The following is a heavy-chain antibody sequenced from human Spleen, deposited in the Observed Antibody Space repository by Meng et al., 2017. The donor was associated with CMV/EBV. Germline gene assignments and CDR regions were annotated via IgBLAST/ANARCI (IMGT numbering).Heavy chain of an antibody. CDR2: VYHSGNT. D-gene: IGHD1-1*01. Sequence: GSLRLSCTVSGGSIISSNWWSWVRQPPGGGLEWIGEVYHSGNTNYSPSLKSRLTISIDNSKNQFSLKLNSVTAADTAVYYCARVGSTISWLEYWGQGSLVTVSS. J-gene: IGHJ4*02. CDR1: GGSIISSNW. CDR3: ARVGSTISWLEY. V-gene: IGHV4-4*02.